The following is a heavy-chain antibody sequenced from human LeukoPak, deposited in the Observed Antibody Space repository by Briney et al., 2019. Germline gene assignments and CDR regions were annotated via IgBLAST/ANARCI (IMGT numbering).Heavy chain of an antibody. J-gene: IGHJ5*02. V-gene: IGHV1-2*02. CDR3: ARVNLYCSSTSCYSVPRDHNMYNWFDP. Sequence: ASVTVSFKASVYTFTGYYMHWVRQAPGQGLEWMGWINPNSGGTNYAQKFQGRVTMTRDTSISTAYMELSRLRSDDTAVYYCARVNLYCSSTSCYSVPRDHNMYNWFDPWGQGTLVTVSS. CDR1: VYTFTGYY. CDR2: INPNSGGT. D-gene: IGHD2-2*01.